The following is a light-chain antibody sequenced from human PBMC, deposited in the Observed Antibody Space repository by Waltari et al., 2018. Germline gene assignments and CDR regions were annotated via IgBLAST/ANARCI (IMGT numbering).Light chain of an antibody. CDR2: NDN. Sequence: QSVLTQPPSVSGTPGQRVTIPCSGSNSTIGGNSVTWYPHLPGTAPKLLIYNDNQGPSGVPDRFSASKSGTSASLAITGLQSEDDAYYYCAVWDDSLGGVFGGGTKLTVL. J-gene: IGLJ3*02. CDR1: NSTIGGNS. CDR3: AVWDDSLGGV. V-gene: IGLV1-44*01.